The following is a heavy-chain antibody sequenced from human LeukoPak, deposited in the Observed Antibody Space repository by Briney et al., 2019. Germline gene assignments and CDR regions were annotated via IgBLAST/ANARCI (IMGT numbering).Heavy chain of an antibody. CDR1: GFTFSSYG. V-gene: IGHV3-30*18. Sequence: GGSLRLSCAASGFTFSSYGMHWVRQAPGKGLEWVAVISYDGSNKYYADSVKGRFTISRDNSKNTLYLQMNSLRAEDTAVYYCAKDEGGSYAFDIWGQGTMVTVSS. CDR2: ISYDGSNK. J-gene: IGHJ3*02. D-gene: IGHD1-26*01. CDR3: AKDEGGSYAFDI.